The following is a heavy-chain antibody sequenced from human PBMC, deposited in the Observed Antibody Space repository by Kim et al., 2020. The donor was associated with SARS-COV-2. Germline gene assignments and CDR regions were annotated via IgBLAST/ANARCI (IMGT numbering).Heavy chain of an antibody. CDR3: ASEKGSGSYYSPYYYYGMDV. CDR1: GYSFTSYW. V-gene: IGHV5-51*01. CDR2: IYPGDSDT. Sequence: GESLKISCKGSGYSFTSYWIGWVRQMPGKGLEWMGIIYPGDSDTRYSTSFQGQVTISADKSISTAYLQWSSLKASDTAMYYCASEKGSGSYYSPYYYYGMDVWGQGTTVTVSS. D-gene: IGHD3-10*01. J-gene: IGHJ6*02.